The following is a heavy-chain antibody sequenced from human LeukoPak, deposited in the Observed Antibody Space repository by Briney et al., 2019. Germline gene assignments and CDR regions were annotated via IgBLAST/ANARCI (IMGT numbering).Heavy chain of an antibody. V-gene: IGHV1-2*02. CDR1: GYTFTSYG. D-gene: IGHD6-13*01. CDR2: INPNSGGT. Sequence: ASVKVSCKASGYTFTSYGISWVRQAPGQGLEWMGWINPNSGGTNYAQKFQGRVTMTRDTSISTAYMELSRLRSDDTAVYYCARGYSSSWSNWFDPWGQGTLVTVSS. J-gene: IGHJ5*02. CDR3: ARGYSSSWSNWFDP.